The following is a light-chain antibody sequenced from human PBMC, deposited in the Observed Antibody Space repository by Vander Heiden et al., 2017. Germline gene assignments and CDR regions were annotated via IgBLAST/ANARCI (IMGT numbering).Light chain of an antibody. CDR1: QSVSRSY. CDR3: QQDGSLPSIT. J-gene: IGKJ5*01. V-gene: IGKV3-20*01. CDR2: GAS. Sequence: EIVLTQSPGTLSLSPGERATLSCRASQSVSRSYLAWYQQKPGQAPRLLIYGASSRDTGIPDRFSGSGYGKDFTLTISRREPEDFAVYYCQQDGSLPSITFGQGTRLEIK.